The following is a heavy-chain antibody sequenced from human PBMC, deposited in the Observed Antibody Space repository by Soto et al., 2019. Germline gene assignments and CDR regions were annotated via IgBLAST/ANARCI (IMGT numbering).Heavy chain of an antibody. D-gene: IGHD4-17*01. V-gene: IGHV2-5*02. CDR2: IYWDDDK. Sequence: QITLKESGPTLVKPTQTLTLTCTFSGFSLSTSGVGVGWIRQPPGKALEWLALIYWDDDKRYSPSLKSRLTITKDTSKNQVVLTMTNMDPVGTATYYCAHRLRTTVTPYFDYWGQGTLVTVSS. CDR1: GFSLSTSGVG. J-gene: IGHJ4*02. CDR3: AHRLRTTVTPYFDY.